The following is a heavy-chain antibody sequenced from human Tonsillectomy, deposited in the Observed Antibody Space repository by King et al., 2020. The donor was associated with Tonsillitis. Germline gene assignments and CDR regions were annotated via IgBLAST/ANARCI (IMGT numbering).Heavy chain of an antibody. D-gene: IGHD2-2*01. Sequence: QVQLVESGAEVKKPGSSVKVSCKASGGTFSSYAISWVRQAPGQGLEWMGGNIPIFGTANYAQKFQGRVTITADESTSTAYMELSSLRSEDTAVYYCALIVVVPAAVGGYFQHWGQGTLVTVSS. CDR1: GGTFSSYA. CDR3: ALIVVVPAAVGGYFQH. J-gene: IGHJ1*01. V-gene: IGHV1-69*01. CDR2: NIPIFGTA.